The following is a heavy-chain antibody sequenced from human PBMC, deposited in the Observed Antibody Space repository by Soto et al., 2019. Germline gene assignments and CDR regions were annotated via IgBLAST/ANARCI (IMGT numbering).Heavy chain of an antibody. CDR2: ISTSTGYT. V-gene: IGHV3-11*06. D-gene: IGHD2-2*01. J-gene: IGHJ5*02. CDR1: GSTFSDYY. CDR3: ARRPAAGNWFDL. Sequence: LRLSCAASGSTFSDYYMSWIRQAPGKGLEWVSYISTSTGYTNYADSVKGRFTISRDNAKNSLYLQMNSLRAEDTAVYYCARRPAAGNWFDLWGQGTQVTVSS.